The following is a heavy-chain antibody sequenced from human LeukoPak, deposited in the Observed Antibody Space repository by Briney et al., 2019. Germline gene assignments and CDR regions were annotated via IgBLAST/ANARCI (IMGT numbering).Heavy chain of an antibody. J-gene: IGHJ4*02. Sequence: GRSLRLSCAASGFTFSSYGMHWVRQAPGKGLEWVAVISYDGSNKYYADSVKGRFTISRDNSKNTLYLQMNSLRAEDTAVYYCTHYSFDYWGQGTLVTVSP. CDR1: GFTFSSYG. CDR2: ISYDGSNK. V-gene: IGHV3-30*03. CDR3: THYSFDY.